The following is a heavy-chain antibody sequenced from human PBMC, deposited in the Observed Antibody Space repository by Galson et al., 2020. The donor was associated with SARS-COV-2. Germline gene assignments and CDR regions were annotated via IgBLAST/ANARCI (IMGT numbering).Heavy chain of an antibody. Sequence: SETLSLTCTVSAGSISSSSYYWGWIRQPPGKGLEWIGSIYYTGSTYYNPSLKSPVTISVDTSKNQFSLKLSAVSAADPAVYYCARRPILRYFDWLLPGGYFDYWGQGTLVTVSS. CDR3: ARRPILRYFDWLLPGGYFDY. J-gene: IGHJ4*02. V-gene: IGHV4-39*01. CDR1: AGSISSSSYY. CDR2: IYYTGST. D-gene: IGHD3-9*01.